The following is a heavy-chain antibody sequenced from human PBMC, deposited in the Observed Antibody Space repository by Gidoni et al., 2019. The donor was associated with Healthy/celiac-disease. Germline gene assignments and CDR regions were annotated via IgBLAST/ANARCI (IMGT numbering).Heavy chain of an antibody. J-gene: IGHJ6*02. CDR1: GGAISSGGYY. D-gene: IGHD3-16*01. Sequence: QVQLQESGPGLVKPSQTLSLTCPVPGGAISSGGYYWSWIRQHPGKGLEWIGYIYYSGSTYYNPSLKSRVTISVDTSKNQFSLKLSSVTAADTAVYYCAREWRSRLVVWGQGTTVTVSS. CDR2: IYYSGST. CDR3: AREWRSRLVV. V-gene: IGHV4-31*03.